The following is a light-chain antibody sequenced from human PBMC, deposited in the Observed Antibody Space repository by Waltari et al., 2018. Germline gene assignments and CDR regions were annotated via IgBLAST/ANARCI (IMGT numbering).Light chain of an antibody. Sequence: QSALTQPASVSGSPGQSITISCTGTSSDVGNYKRVSWYQQHPGKAPKLMIYAVSKRPSGVSVRCSGSTSGDTASLTISGLQPEDEAKYLCSSYAGSSKGVCGGGTKVTVL. CDR3: SSYAGSSKGV. CDR2: AVS. CDR1: SSDVGNYKR. J-gene: IGLJ2*01. V-gene: IGLV2-23*02.